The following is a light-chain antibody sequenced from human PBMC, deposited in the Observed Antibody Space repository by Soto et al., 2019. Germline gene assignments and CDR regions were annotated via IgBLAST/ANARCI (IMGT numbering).Light chain of an antibody. V-gene: IGKV1-39*01. CDR1: QSISNF. CDR3: QQSYGAPIT. CDR2: SAS. Sequence: DIQMTQPPSSLSASVGDRVTITCGASQSISNFLNWYQQKQGKAPKLLIRSASSLQSGVPSRFSGSGYGTDFNLSITSLQPEDFATYYCQQSYGAPITFGQGTRLEIK. J-gene: IGKJ5*01.